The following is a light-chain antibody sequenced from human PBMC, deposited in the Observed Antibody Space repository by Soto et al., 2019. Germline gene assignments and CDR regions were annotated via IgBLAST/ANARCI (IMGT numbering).Light chain of an antibody. CDR2: AAS. CDR1: QSVSSDF. CDR3: QKYGRSPGWT. Sequence: EIVLTQSPGTLSLSPGERATLSCRASQSVSSDFLAWYQQKPGQAPRLLIYAASSRASGIPDRFSGSGSEKEFTLTISRREPKDFAVYYGQKYGRSPGWTFGQGTKVEIK. V-gene: IGKV3-20*01. J-gene: IGKJ1*01.